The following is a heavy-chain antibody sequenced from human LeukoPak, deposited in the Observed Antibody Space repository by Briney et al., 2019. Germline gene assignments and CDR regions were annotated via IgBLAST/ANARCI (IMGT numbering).Heavy chain of an antibody. Sequence: ASVKVSCKVSGYTLTELSMHWVRQAPGKGLEWMGGFDPEDGETIYAQKFQGRVTMTEDTSTDTAYMELSSLRSEDTAVYYCATGTGYYDNWGYRGQGTLVTVSS. CDR2: FDPEDGET. CDR3: ATGTGYYDNWGY. V-gene: IGHV1-24*01. CDR1: GYTLTELS. J-gene: IGHJ4*02. D-gene: IGHD3-22*01.